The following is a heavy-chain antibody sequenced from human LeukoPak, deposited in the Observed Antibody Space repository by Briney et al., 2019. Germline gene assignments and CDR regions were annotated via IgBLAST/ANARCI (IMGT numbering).Heavy chain of an antibody. J-gene: IGHJ4*02. V-gene: IGHV3-23*01. CDR2: ISGSGDNT. Sequence: GGSLRLSCAASGFTFSNYAMSWVRQAPGKGLEWVSSISGSGDNTYYADSVKGRFTISRDNFKNTSYVQMNSLKAEDTAVYYCTKDLALYTGPYSGSFYSPIDCWGQGTLVTVSS. D-gene: IGHD1-26*01. CDR1: GFTFSNYA. CDR3: TKDLALYTGPYSGSFYSPIDC.